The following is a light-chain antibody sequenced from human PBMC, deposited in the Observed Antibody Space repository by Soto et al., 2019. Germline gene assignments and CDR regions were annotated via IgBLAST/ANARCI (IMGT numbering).Light chain of an antibody. CDR1: QSISSSY. CDR2: GTS. V-gene: IGKV3D-20*02. J-gene: IGKJ2*01. CDR3: QQRSSWPRT. Sequence: EIVLTQSPGTLSLSPGDTATLSCRASQSISSSYLAWYQQKPGQSPRLLIYGTSGRATGIPDRFIGSGSGTDFTLTISRLEPEDFAVYYCQQRSSWPRTFGLGTKLEIK.